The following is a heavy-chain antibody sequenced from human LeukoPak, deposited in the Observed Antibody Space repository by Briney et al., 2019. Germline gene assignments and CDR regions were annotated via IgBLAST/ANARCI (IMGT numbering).Heavy chain of an antibody. Sequence: PGGSLRLSCAASGFTLSSYAMSWVRQAPGKGLEWVSGITSSGGNTYYAESVKGRFTISRDNSKNTLYLQMNSLRAEDTALYYCAKLSDGYNYYFDYWGQGTLVTVSS. J-gene: IGHJ4*02. CDR3: AKLSDGYNYYFDY. D-gene: IGHD5-24*01. CDR1: GFTLSSYA. CDR2: ITSSGGNT. V-gene: IGHV3-23*01.